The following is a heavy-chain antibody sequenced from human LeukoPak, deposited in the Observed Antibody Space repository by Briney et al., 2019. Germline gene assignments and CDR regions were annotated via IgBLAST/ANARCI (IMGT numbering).Heavy chain of an antibody. D-gene: IGHD2-2*01. J-gene: IGHJ5*02. CDR1: GFTFSNYA. V-gene: IGHV3-23*01. CDR2: ISGSDGST. CDR3: AKSGCSSTSCYGLFSGWFDP. Sequence: GGSLRLSCAASGFTFSNYAMSWVRQAPGKGLQWVSAISGSDGSTNFAGSVRGRFTISRDNSENTLYLQIDSLRAEDTAVYYCAKSGCSSTSCYGLFSGWFDPWGQGTLVTVSS.